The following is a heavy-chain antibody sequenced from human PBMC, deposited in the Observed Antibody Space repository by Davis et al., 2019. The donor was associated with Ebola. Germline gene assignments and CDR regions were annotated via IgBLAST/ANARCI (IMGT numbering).Heavy chain of an antibody. D-gene: IGHD3-10*01. V-gene: IGHV3-23*01. CDR2: ISGSGGST. Sequence: PGGSLRLSCAASGFTFSSYAMHWVRQAPGKGLEWVSAISGSGGSTYYADSVKGRFTISRDNSKNTLYLQMNSLRAEDTAVYYCAKDGARGNSGNPDAFDIWGQGTMVTVSS. CDR1: GFTFSSYA. CDR3: AKDGARGNSGNPDAFDI. J-gene: IGHJ3*02.